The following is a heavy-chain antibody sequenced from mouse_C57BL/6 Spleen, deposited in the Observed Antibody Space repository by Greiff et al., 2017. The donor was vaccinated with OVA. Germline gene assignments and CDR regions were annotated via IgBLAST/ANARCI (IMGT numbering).Heavy chain of an antibody. J-gene: IGHJ2*01. V-gene: IGHV1-52*01. CDR1: GYTFTSYW. Sequence: QVQLQQPGAELVRPGSSVKLSCKASGYTFTSYWMHWVKQRPIQGLEWIGNIDPSDSETHYNQKFKDKATLTVDKSSSTAYMQLSSLTSEDSAVYYCARSLYYCGGDYWGQGTTLTVSS. D-gene: IGHD1-1*01. CDR3: ARSLYYCGGDY. CDR2: IDPSDSET.